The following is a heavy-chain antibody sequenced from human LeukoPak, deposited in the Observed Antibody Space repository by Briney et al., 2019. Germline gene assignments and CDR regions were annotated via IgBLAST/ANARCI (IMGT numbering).Heavy chain of an antibody. Sequence: GGSLRLSCAASGFTFSSYSMNWVRQAPGKGLEWVSSISSGSSYIYYADSLKGRFTISRDNAKNSLYLQMNSLSAEDTAVYYCARLSSYAFDIWGQGTMVTVSS. CDR2: ISSGSSYI. CDR1: GFTFSSYS. V-gene: IGHV3-21*01. J-gene: IGHJ3*02. D-gene: IGHD6-6*01. CDR3: ARLSSYAFDI.